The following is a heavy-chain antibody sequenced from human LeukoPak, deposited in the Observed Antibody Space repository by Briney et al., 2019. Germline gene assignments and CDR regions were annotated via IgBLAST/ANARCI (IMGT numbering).Heavy chain of an antibody. Sequence: QPGGSLRLSCAASGFTFSSYGMHWVRQAPGKGLEWVAVIWYEGSNKYYADSVKGRFTISRDNSKNTLYLQMNSLRAEDTAVYYCAKDLSRSYYYDPDAFDIWGQGTMVTVSS. CDR1: GFTFSSYG. V-gene: IGHV3-33*06. CDR3: AKDLSRSYYYDPDAFDI. J-gene: IGHJ3*02. D-gene: IGHD3-22*01. CDR2: IWYEGSNK.